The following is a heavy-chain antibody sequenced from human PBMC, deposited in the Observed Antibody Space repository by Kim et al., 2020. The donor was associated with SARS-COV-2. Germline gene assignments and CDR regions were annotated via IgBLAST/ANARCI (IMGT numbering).Heavy chain of an antibody. CDR2: IWYDGSQK. J-gene: IGHJ3*02. CDR3: ARALGYCSSSSCYKVGTDDAFDI. V-gene: IGHV3-33*01. Sequence: GGSLRLSCVASGITFTTYGIHWVRQAPGKGLEWVTVIWYDGSQKYYADSVKGRFTISRDNSKNTVYLQMNSLRVEDTAVYYCARALGYCSSSSCYKVGTDDAFDIWGQGTMVTVSS. D-gene: IGHD2-2*02. CDR1: GITFTTYG.